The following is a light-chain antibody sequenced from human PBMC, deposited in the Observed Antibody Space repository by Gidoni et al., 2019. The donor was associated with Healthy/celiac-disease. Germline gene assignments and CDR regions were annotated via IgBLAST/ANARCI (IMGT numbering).Light chain of an antibody. CDR3: QSYDSSLSGVV. V-gene: IGLV1-40*01. Sequence: QPVLTQPPSVSGAPGPSVTISCTGSSSNIGAGYAVHWYQQLPGTAPKLLLYGNSNRPSGVPDRFSGSKSGTSASLAITGLQAEDEADYYCQSYDSSLSGVVFGGGTKLTVL. CDR2: GNS. J-gene: IGLJ2*01. CDR1: SSNIGAGYA.